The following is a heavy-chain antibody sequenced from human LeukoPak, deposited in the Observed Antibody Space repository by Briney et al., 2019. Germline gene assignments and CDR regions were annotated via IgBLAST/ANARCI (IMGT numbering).Heavy chain of an antibody. CDR2: IYYSGST. CDR1: GGSISSSSYY. Sequence: SETLSLTCTVSGGSISSSSYYWGWIRQPPGKGLEWIGSIYYSGSTYYNPSLKSRVTISVDTSKNQFSLKLSSVTAADTAVYYCARGRRVVTAILSGLYYYYGMDVWGQGTTVTVSS. CDR3: ARGRRVVTAILSGLYYYYGMDV. D-gene: IGHD2-21*02. V-gene: IGHV4-39*01. J-gene: IGHJ6*02.